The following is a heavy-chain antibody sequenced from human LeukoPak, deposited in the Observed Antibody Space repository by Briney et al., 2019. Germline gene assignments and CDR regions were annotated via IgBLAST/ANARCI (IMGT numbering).Heavy chain of an antibody. D-gene: IGHD6-13*01. CDR3: SGRDSSRSPRAY. Sequence: GGSLRLSCAASGLTFTDFWMNWVRLAPGRGLEWLANINPDGNEKYYVVSVKGRFAMSRDNAKNEVYLEMNSLRAEDTGVYYCSGRDSSRSPRAYWGQGTLVSVSS. V-gene: IGHV3-7*01. J-gene: IGHJ4*02. CDR2: INPDGNEK. CDR1: GLTFTDFW.